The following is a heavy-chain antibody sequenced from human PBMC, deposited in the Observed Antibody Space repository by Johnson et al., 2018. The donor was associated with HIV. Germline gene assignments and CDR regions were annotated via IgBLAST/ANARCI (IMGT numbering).Heavy chain of an antibody. D-gene: IGHD3-22*01. J-gene: IGHJ3*02. CDR2: INWNGGST. CDR3: ARATYYYDSSGYLGDAFDI. CDR1: GFTFDDHG. V-gene: IGHV3-20*04. Sequence: VQLVESGGGVVRPGGSLRLSCAASGFTFDDHGMSWVRQAPGKGLDWVSGINWNGGSTCYADSVKGRLTISRDNAKNSLYLQMNSLRAEDTALYYCARATYYYDSSGYLGDAFDIWGQGTMVTVSS.